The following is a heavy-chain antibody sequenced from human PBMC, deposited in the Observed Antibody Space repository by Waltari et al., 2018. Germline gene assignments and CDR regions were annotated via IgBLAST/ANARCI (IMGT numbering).Heavy chain of an antibody. CDR1: GYSISTDY. J-gene: IGHJ6*02. CDR2: VNQDGSDI. D-gene: IGHD3-10*01. CDR3: TRFGSPYTMDV. V-gene: IGHV3-7*01. Sequence: VQLQESGPGLVKPSETLSLTCAVSGYSISTDYYWVWIRQPPGKGLEWLANVNQDGSDIHYVDSLRGRFTISRDNARNSLYLQLSSLRDDDTAVYYCTRFGSPYTMDVWGQGTSVTVSS.